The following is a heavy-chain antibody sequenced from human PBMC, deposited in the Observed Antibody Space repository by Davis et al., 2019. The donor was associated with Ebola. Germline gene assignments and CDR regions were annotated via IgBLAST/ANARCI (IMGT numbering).Heavy chain of an antibody. CDR2: IYYNGNT. CDR3: ARGGGWFDP. D-gene: IGHD3-16*01. CDR1: RGSISSYD. Sequence: MPSATLSLSCALPRGSISSYDGSGIRQPPGKGLEWIGYIYYNGNTNYNPSLKSRVSISVDTSRHQFSLKLNSVTAADTAVYFCARGGGWFDPWGQGTLVTVSS. J-gene: IGHJ5*02. V-gene: IGHV4-59*08.